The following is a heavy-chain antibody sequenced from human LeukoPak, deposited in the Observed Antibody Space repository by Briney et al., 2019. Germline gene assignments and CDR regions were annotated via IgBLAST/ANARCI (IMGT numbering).Heavy chain of an antibody. J-gene: IGHJ5*02. CDR1: GGSISSGSYY. CDR3: ARDLGYCSSTSCLNWFDP. V-gene: IGHV4-61*02. CDR2: IYTSGST. Sequence: SSQTLSLTCTVSGGSISSGSYYWSWIRQPAGKGLEWIGRIYTSGSTNYSPSLKSRVTISVDTSKNQFSLKLSSVTAADTAVYYCARDLGYCSSTSCLNWFDPWGQGTLVAVSS. D-gene: IGHD2-2*01.